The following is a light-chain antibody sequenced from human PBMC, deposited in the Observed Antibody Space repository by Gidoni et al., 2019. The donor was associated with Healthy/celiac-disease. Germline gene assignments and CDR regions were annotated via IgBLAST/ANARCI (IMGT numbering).Light chain of an antibody. CDR2: AAS. J-gene: IGKJ3*01. CDR3: QQSYSTPRA. V-gene: IGKV1-39*01. Sequence: SQMTQSPSSLSASVVDRVTITCRASQSISSYLNWYQQKPGKAPKLLIYAASSLQSVVPSMFSGSGSGTYFTLTISSLQPEYFATYYCQQSYSTPRAFGPGTKVDIK. CDR1: QSISSY.